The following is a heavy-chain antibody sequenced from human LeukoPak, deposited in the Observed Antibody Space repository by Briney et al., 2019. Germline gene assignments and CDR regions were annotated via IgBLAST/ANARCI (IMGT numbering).Heavy chain of an antibody. CDR1: GFTFSSYA. V-gene: IGHV3-23*01. CDR2: ISGSGGST. J-gene: IGHJ6*02. CDR3: AKALDGYSSGWYSHCRDV. Sequence: GGSLRLSCAASGFTFSSYAMSWVRQAPGKGLEWVSAISGSGGSTYYADSVKGRFTISRDNSKNTLYLQMNSLRAEDTAVYYCAKALDGYSSGWYSHCRDVWGQGTTVTVSS. D-gene: IGHD6-19*01.